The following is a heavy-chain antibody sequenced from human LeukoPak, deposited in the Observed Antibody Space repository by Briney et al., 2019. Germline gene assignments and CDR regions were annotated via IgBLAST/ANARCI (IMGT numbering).Heavy chain of an antibody. CDR3: ARGRSYYYDSSGYYFDY. Sequence: NTSETLSLTCTVSGGSISSGDYYWSWIRQPPGKGLEWIGYIYYSGSTYYNPSLKSRVTISVDTSKNQFSLKLSSVTAADTAVYYCARGRSYYYDSSGYYFDYWGQGTLVTVSS. CDR2: IYYSGST. V-gene: IGHV4-30-4*01. CDR1: GGSISSGDYY. J-gene: IGHJ4*02. D-gene: IGHD3-22*01.